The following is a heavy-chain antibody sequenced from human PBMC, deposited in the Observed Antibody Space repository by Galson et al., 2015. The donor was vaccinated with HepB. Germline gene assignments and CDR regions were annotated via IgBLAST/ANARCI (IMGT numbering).Heavy chain of an antibody. V-gene: IGHV2-70*11. CDR3: ARMADSSGYYSAVYYFDY. Sequence: PALVKPTQTLTLTCTFSGFSLSTSGMCVSWIRQPPGKALEWLARIDWDDDKYYSTSLKTRLTISKDTSKNQVVLTMTNMDPVDTATYYCARMADSSGYYSAVYYFDYWGQGTLVTVSS. D-gene: IGHD3-22*01. J-gene: IGHJ4*02. CDR2: IDWDDDK. CDR1: GFSLSTSGMC.